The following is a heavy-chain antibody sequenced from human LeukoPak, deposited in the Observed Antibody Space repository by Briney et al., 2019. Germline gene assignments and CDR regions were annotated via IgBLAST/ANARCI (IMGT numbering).Heavy chain of an antibody. V-gene: IGHV7-4-1*02. J-gene: IGHJ6*02. CDR1: GYTFTSYA. CDR3: ARRYCSSTSCYASYYYYGMDV. CDR2: INTNTGNP. D-gene: IGHD2-2*01. Sequence: ASVNVSCKASGYTFTSYAMNWVRQAPEQGLEWMGWINTNTGNPTYAQGFTGRFVFSLDTSVSTAYLQISSLKAEDTAVYYCARRYCSSTSCYASYYYYGMDVWGQGTTVTVSS.